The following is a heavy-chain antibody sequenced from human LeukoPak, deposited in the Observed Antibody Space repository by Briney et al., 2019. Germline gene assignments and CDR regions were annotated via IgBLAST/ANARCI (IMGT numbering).Heavy chain of an antibody. V-gene: IGHV1-18*01. D-gene: IGHD3-22*01. CDR1: GYTFTTYG. J-gene: IGHJ4*02. CDR2: ISTYNGNT. Sequence: ASVKVSCKASGYTFTTYGISWVRQAPGQGLEWMGWISTYNGNTNYAQKFQGRVTMTTDTSTNTAYMELRSLRSDDTAVYYCARYQYANYDTLDYWGQGTLVTVSS. CDR3: ARYQYANYDTLDY.